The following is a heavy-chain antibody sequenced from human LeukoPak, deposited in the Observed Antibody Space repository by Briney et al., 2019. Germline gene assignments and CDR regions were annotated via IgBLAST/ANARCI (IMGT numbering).Heavy chain of an antibody. J-gene: IGHJ5*02. D-gene: IGHD3-10*01. CDR3: ARGSPVASGRYSIYSS. V-gene: IGHV3-53*01. CDR2: IYGDGTT. Sequence: PGGSLRLSCAASGFTVRNYCMSWVRQAPGKGLEWVAVIYGDGTTYYADSAKGRFTISSDTLKNTLSLQMDSLRAADTAMYYCARGSPVASGRYSIYSSWGQGTLVTVSP. CDR1: GFTVRNYC.